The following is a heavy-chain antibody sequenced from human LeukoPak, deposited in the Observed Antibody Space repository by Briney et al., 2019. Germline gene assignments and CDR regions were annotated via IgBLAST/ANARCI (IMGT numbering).Heavy chain of an antibody. CDR1: GGSIRSSTYF. CDR3: ARVPDGNGGKLAIDAFDI. Sequence: SETLSLTCTVSGGSIRSSTYFWGWIRQPPGQGLEWIGNIHYSGNTFYHPSLKSRVSISIDASKNQFSLKLSSVTAADTAVYYCARVPDGNGGKLAIDAFDIWGQGTMVTVSS. V-gene: IGHV4-39*07. J-gene: IGHJ3*02. CDR2: IHYSGNT. D-gene: IGHD4-23*01.